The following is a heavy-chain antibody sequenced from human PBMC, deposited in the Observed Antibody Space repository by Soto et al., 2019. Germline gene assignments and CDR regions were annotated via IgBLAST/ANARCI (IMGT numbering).Heavy chain of an antibody. CDR2: INYSGST. D-gene: IGHD4-17*01. Sequence: PSETLSLTCAAYGGSFSGYYWSWIRQPPGKGLEWIGEINYSGSTYYNPSLKSRVTISVDTSKNQFSLKLSSVTAADTAVYYCASCSPPSYRDYPGFDPWGQGTLVTVSS. V-gene: IGHV4-34*01. CDR1: GGSFSGYY. CDR3: ASCSPPSYRDYPGFDP. J-gene: IGHJ5*02.